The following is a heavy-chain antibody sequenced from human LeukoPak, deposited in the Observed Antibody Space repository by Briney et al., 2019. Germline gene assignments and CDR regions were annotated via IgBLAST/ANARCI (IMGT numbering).Heavy chain of an antibody. D-gene: IGHD4-11*01. CDR1: GFVVSTNY. V-gene: IGHV3-53*01. Sequence: PGGSLRLSCAASGFVVSTNYMTWVRQPPGKGLEWVSVIYKDGRTFYTDSVKGRFTISRDNSKNSLYLQMNSLRAEDTAVYYCARAMTTDYWGQGTLVTVSS. CDR2: IYKDGRT. CDR3: ARAMTTDY. J-gene: IGHJ4*02.